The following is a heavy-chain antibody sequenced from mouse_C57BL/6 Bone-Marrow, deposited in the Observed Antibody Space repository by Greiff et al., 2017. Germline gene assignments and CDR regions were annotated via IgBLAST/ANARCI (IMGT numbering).Heavy chain of an antibody. CDR2: IDPADGET. Sequence: FQLQQSGAELVKPGASVKLSCTASGFNIKDSYLHWVKQRTEPGLAWIGRIDPADGETKYAPKFPGQASIPADTSSNTAYLQLSSLTSEETAVYYCARDYGCPFADWGQGSLGTVCA. CDR1: GFNIKDSY. D-gene: IGHD1-1*01. J-gene: IGHJ3*01. V-gene: IGHV14-2*01. CDR3: ARDYGCPFAD.